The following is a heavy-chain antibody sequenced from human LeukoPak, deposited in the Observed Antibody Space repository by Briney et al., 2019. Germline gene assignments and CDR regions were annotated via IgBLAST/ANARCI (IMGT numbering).Heavy chain of an antibody. CDR1: GYTFTSYY. CDR2: INPSGGST. J-gene: IGHJ6*03. Sequence: GASVKVSCKASGYTFTSYYMHWVRQAPGQGLEWKGIINPSGGSTSYAQKFQGRVTMTRDTSTSTAYMELRSLRSDDTAVYYCARDYRRGDYYYMDVWGKGTTVTVSS. CDR3: ARDYRRGDYYYMDV. V-gene: IGHV1-46*01.